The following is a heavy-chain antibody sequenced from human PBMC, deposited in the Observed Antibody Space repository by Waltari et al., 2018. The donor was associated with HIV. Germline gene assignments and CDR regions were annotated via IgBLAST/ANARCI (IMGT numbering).Heavy chain of an antibody. J-gene: IGHJ4*02. V-gene: IGHV3-49*04. CDR3: VRGWAAWFSFDY. CDR1: GFRFGDYS. D-gene: IGHD3-10*01. CDR2: IRSKLAGGTT. Sequence: EVQVVESGGGLVQPGQSLRLSCEGSGFRFGDYSMNWVRQAPGKGLEGVGFIRSKLAGGTTEYAASVKGRFAIWRDDSKGIAYLQMNSLKVEDTAVYYCVRGWAAWFSFDYWGQGTLVTVSS.